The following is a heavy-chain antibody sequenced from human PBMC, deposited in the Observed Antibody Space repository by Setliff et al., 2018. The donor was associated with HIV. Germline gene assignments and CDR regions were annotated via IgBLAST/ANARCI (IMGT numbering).Heavy chain of an antibody. CDR1: GYTFTGYY. J-gene: IGHJ3*02. Sequence: ASVKVSCKASGYTFTGYYMHWVRQAPGQGLEWMGWINPNSGNTGYAQQFQGRITMTRNSSISTAYMDLSSLRSEDTAVYYCAIRREVVAAATTRRGLDIWGQGTMVTVSS. D-gene: IGHD2-15*01. V-gene: IGHV1-8*02. CDR3: AIRREVVAAATTRRGLDI. CDR2: INPNSGNT.